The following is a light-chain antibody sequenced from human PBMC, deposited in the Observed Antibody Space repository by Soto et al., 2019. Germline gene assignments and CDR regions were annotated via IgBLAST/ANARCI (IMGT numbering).Light chain of an antibody. CDR2: DVS. J-gene: IGKJ5*01. CDR3: QQYNNWPFS. V-gene: IGKV3-11*01. CDR1: QGVSSY. Sequence: EIVLTQSPATLSLSPGERATLSCRASQGVSSYLAWYQQKPGQSPRLLIYDVSNRATGVPARFSGSGSETDFTLTISGLRSEDSAVYFCQQYNNWPFSFGQGTRLEIK.